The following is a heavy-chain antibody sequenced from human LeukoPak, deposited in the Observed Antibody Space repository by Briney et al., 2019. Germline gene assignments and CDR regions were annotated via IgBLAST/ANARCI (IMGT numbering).Heavy chain of an antibody. V-gene: IGHV4-59*01. CDR3: ARKGTAGSYPD. CDR1: GGSISSNY. J-gene: IGHJ4*02. D-gene: IGHD1-1*01. CDR2: IYDSGTT. Sequence: SETLSLTCTVSGGSISSNYWTWIRQPPGKGLEWIGYIYDSGTTNYNPPLKSRVTISVDTSKNQFSLKLSSVTAADTAVYYCARKGTAGSYPDWGQGTLVTVSS.